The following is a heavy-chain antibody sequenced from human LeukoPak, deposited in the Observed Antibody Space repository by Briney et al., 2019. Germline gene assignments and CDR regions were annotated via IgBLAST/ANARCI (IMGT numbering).Heavy chain of an antibody. CDR2: ISYDGCNK. Sequence: GGSLRLSCAASGFTFSIYGMHWVRQAPGKGLEWVAVISYDGCNKYYADSVKGRFTISRDNSKNTLYLQMNSLGAEDTAVYYCAKDYYGSGSYSSSFYYYYGMDVWGQGTTVTVSS. D-gene: IGHD3-10*01. J-gene: IGHJ6*02. V-gene: IGHV3-30*18. CDR3: AKDYYGSGSYSSSFYYYYGMDV. CDR1: GFTFSIYG.